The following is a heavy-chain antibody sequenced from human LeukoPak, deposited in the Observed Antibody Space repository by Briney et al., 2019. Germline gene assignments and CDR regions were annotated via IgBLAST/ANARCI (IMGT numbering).Heavy chain of an antibody. CDR3: ARDCTNGVCWDLYDY. D-gene: IGHD2-8*01. CDR1: GFTFSSYW. J-gene: IGHJ4*02. V-gene: IGHV3-74*01. Sequence: PGGSLRLSCAASGFTFSSYWMHWVRQAPGKGLVWVSRINTDGSSTSYADSVKGRFTISRDNAKNTLYLQMNSLRAEDTAVYYCARDCTNGVCWDLYDYWGQGTLVTVSS. CDR2: INTDGSST.